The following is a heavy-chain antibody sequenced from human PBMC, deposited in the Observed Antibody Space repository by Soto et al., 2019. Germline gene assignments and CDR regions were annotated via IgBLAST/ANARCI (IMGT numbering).Heavy chain of an antibody. CDR1: GFNFTSSA. D-gene: IGHD6-13*01. V-gene: IGHV1-58*01. J-gene: IGHJ6*02. CDR2: IVVGSGNT. CDR3: AARIAAPCQRGYYSGMDV. Sequence: ASVKVSCKASGFNFTSSAVQWVRQARGQRLEWIGWIVVGSGNTNYAQKFQERVTITRDMSTSTAYMELSSLSSEDTAVYYCAARIAAPCQRGYYSGMDVWGQGTTVTVSS.